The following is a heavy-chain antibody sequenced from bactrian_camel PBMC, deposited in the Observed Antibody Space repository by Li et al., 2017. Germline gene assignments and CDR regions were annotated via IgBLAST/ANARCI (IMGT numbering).Heavy chain of an antibody. V-gene: IGHV3S53*01. CDR1: GIQRKGYC. CDR2: IDSDGST. Sequence: QVQLVESGGGSVQAGGSLRLSCTASGIQRKGYCLGWFRQAPGKEREEEREGIASIDSDGSTTYAESVKGRFTISKDNAKNTLYLQMNSLKPEDTGIYYCATETDRCLLHRLWYNYWGQGTQVTVS. CDR3: ATETDRCLLHRLWYNY. D-gene: IGHD3*01. J-gene: IGHJ4*01.